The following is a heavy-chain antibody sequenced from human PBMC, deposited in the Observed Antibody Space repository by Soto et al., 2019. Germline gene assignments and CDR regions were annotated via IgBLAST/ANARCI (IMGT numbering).Heavy chain of an antibody. CDR2: ISAYNGNT. CDR1: GYTFTSYG. Sequence: ASVKVSCKASGYTFTSYGISWVRQAPGQGLEWMGWISAYNGNTNYAQKLQGRVTITADESTSTAYMELSSLRSEDTAVYYCATLGARFDYWGQGTLVTVSS. J-gene: IGHJ4*02. V-gene: IGHV1-18*01. D-gene: IGHD7-27*01. CDR3: ATLGARFDY.